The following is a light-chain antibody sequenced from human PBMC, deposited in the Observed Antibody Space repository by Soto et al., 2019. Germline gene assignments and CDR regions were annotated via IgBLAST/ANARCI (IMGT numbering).Light chain of an antibody. CDR1: QSVSPSS. V-gene: IGKV3-20*01. CDR2: GAS. Sequence: EILLTQSPGTLSLSPGERATLSCRASQSVSPSSLAWYQQRPGQSPRLLIYGASSRATGIPDRFSGRGSGTDFTFIISRLEPEDFAVYYCQQFAGSFGGGTKVEIK. J-gene: IGKJ4*02. CDR3: QQFAGS.